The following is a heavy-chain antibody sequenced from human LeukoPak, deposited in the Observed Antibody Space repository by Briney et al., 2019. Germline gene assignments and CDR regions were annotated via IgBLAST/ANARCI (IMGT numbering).Heavy chain of an antibody. CDR1: GGSFSGYF. V-gene: IGHV4-34*01. D-gene: IGHD1-26*01. Sequence: SETLSLTCAVSGGSFSGYFWTWIRQPPGKGLEWIGEINHSGSTHYNPSLKNRLAISIDTSKNQFSLKLSSVTAADTALYYCARGRLRWAVWGQGTLVAVSS. CDR3: ARGRLRWAV. CDR2: INHSGST. J-gene: IGHJ3*01.